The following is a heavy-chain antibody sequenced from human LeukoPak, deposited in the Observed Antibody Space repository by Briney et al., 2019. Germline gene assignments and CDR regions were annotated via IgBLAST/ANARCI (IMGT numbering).Heavy chain of an antibody. Sequence: GGSLRLSCAASRFTFSNYAMNGVRQAPGKGLEWVSSISGSGDNTHYADSVKGRFTISRDNSKNMMYLQMNSLRADDTALYYCARDRYGDYSFDYWGQGVLVTVSS. CDR3: ARDRYGDYSFDY. D-gene: IGHD4-17*01. CDR2: ISGSGDNT. CDR1: RFTFSNYA. V-gene: IGHV3-23*01. J-gene: IGHJ4*02.